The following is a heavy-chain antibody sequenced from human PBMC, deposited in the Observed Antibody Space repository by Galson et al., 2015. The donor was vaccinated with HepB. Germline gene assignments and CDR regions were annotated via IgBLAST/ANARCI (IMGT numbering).Heavy chain of an antibody. V-gene: IGHV3-21*01. D-gene: IGHD1-26*01. J-gene: IGHJ4*02. CDR3: ARGFSTYYYFDY. Sequence: SLRLSCAASGFTFSSYSMNWVRQAPGRGLEWVSSISSSGSYIYYADSVKGRFTIARDNAENSVYLQMNSLRAEDTAVYYCARGFSTYYYFDYWGQGTLVTVSS. CDR1: GFTFSSYS. CDR2: ISSSGSYI.